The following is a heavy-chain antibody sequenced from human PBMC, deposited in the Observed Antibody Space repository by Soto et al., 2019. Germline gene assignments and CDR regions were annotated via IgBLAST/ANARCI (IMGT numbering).Heavy chain of an antibody. D-gene: IGHD3-22*01. Sequence: VQLVQSGGGVVQPGRSLRLSCVASGFTFSADGMHWVRQAPGKGLEWVSAISSDGNKKDYGDSVKGRFTISRDNSKNALYLQMNSLRAEDTAIYYCAKDWGVYDVSGDFPVYFDDRGQGTIVIVYS. V-gene: IGHV3-30*18. CDR1: GFTFSADG. J-gene: IGHJ4*02. CDR2: ISSDGNKK. CDR3: AKDWGVYDVSGDFPVYFDD.